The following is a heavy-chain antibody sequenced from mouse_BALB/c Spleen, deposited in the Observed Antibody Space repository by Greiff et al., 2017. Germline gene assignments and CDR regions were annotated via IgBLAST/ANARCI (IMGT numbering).Heavy chain of an antibody. V-gene: IGHV1-9*01. J-gene: IGHJ3*01. CDR1: GYTFSSYW. Sequence: VQLQQSGAELMKPGASVKISCKATGYTFSSYWIEWVKQRPGHGLEWIGEILPGSGSTNYNEKFKGKATFTADTSSNTAYMQLSSLTSGDSAVYYCARRGEGFAYWGQGTLVTVSA. CDR2: ILPGSGST. CDR3: ARRGEGFAY.